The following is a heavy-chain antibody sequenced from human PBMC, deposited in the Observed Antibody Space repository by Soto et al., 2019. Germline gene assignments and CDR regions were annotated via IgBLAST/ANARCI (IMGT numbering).Heavy chain of an antibody. CDR2: INPSGGST. CDR1: GFALTCYY. CDR3: AREQKIYCTNGVCRHDAFDI. D-gene: IGHD2-8*01. J-gene: IGHJ3*02. V-gene: IGHV1-46*01. Sequence: GGPVKPTSKAPGFALTCYYMQWVRQAPEQGLEWMGIINPSGGSTSYAQKFQGRVTMTRDTSTSTVYMELSSLRSEDTAVYYCAREQKIYCTNGVCRHDAFDIWGQGTMVTVSS.